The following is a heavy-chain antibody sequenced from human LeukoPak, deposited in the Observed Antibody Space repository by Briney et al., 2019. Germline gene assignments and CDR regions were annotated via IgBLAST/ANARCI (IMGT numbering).Heavy chain of an antibody. CDR3: VSGTAPRSYYYYYMDV. Sequence: SETLSFTCTVSGGSIGNDAHYWSWMRQPPGRGLEWIGYIWDGGSTNYNPYFKSRVTMSVDSSNNQVSLRLTSVTAADTAAYYCVSGTAPRSYYYYYMDVWGKGTTVTVSS. D-gene: IGHD3-10*01. J-gene: IGHJ6*03. CDR1: GGSIGNDAHY. V-gene: IGHV4-61*08. CDR2: IWDGGST.